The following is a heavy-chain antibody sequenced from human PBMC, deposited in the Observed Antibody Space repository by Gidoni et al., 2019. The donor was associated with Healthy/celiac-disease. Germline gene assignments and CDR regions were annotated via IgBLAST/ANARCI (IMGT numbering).Heavy chain of an antibody. Sequence: QVQLQESGPGLVKPSQTLSLTCTVYGGSISSGSYFWSWIRQPAGKGLECIGRISTSGSTNYNPPLKSRVTVSVDTSKNQFSLKLSSVTAADTAVYYCAREVITFGGVSGPVDYWGQGTLVTVSS. CDR1: GGSISSGSYF. CDR2: ISTSGST. D-gene: IGHD3-16*01. J-gene: IGHJ4*02. CDR3: AREVITFGGVSGPVDY. V-gene: IGHV4-61*02.